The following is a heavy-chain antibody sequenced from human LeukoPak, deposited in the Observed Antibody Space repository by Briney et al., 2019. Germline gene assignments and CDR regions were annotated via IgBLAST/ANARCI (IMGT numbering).Heavy chain of an antibody. V-gene: IGHV4-34*01. J-gene: IGHJ4*02. CDR3: ARGREASAVAGTSYFY. CDR1: GGSFSGYY. Sequence: SETLSLTCAGYGGSFSGYYWSWIRQPPGKGLEWIGEINHSGSTNYNPSLKSRVTISVDTSKNQFSLKLSSVTAADTAVYYCARGREASAVAGTSYFYWGQGTLVTVS. CDR2: INHSGST. D-gene: IGHD6-19*01.